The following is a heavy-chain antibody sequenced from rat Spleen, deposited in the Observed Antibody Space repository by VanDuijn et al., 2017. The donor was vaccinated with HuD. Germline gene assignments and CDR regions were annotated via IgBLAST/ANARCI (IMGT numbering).Heavy chain of an antibody. V-gene: IGHV2-16*01. CDR2: IWTGGST. CDR3: ARASFDY. CDR1: GFSLSRHG. Sequence: QVQLKESGPGLVQPSQTLSLTCTVSGFSLSRHGVIWVRQPPGKGLEWMGVIWTGGSTAYNSLLKSRLSISRDTSKSQVFLKMNSLQTEDTAMYFCARASFDYWGQGVMVTVSS. J-gene: IGHJ2*01.